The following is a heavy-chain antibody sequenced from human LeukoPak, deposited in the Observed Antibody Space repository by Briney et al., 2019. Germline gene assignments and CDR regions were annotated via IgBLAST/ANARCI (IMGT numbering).Heavy chain of an antibody. J-gene: IGHJ5*02. V-gene: IGHV4-61*01. CDR3: ARGSEYSSSWYGGDWFDP. D-gene: IGHD6-13*01. CDR1: GGSISSSSYY. CDR2: IYYSGST. Sequence: SETLSLTCTVSGGSISSSSYYWSWIRQPPGKGLEWIGYIYYSGSTNYNPSLKSRVTISVDTSKNQFSLKLSSVTAADTAVYYCARGSEYSSSWYGGDWFDPWGQGTLVTVSS.